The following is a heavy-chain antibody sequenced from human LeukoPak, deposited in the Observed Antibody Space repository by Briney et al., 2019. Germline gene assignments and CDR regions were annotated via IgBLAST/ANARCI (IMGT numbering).Heavy chain of an antibody. Sequence: PGGSLRLFCAASGFTFSRYAMSWVRQAPGKGLEWVSAISGSGGSTYYADSVKGRFTISRDTSKNTLYLQMNSLRAEYTAVYYCANYRPGSSGYDSGYWGQGTLVTVSS. CDR2: ISGSGGST. CDR1: GFTFSRYA. V-gene: IGHV3-23*01. J-gene: IGHJ4*02. CDR3: ANYRPGSSGYDSGY. D-gene: IGHD5-12*01.